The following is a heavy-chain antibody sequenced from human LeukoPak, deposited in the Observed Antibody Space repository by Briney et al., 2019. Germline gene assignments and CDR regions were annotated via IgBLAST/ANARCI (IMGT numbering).Heavy chain of an antibody. V-gene: IGHV4-34*01. CDR1: GGSFSGYY. Sequence: SETLSLTCAVYGGSFSGYYWSWIRQPPGKGLEWIGEINHSGSTNYNPSLKSRVTVSVDTSRNQFSLKLSSVTAADTAVYYCARGKVAAGTPGQNSWDYWGQGTLVTVSS. CDR3: ARGKVAAGTPGQNSWDY. D-gene: IGHD6-13*01. J-gene: IGHJ4*02. CDR2: INHSGST.